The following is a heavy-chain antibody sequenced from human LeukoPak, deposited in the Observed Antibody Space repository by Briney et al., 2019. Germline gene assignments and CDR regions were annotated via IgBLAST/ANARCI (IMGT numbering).Heavy chain of an antibody. J-gene: IGHJ4*02. CDR3: ARGGGGVDTAIRPYFDY. V-gene: IGHV3-20*04. CDR1: GFTFDGYG. D-gene: IGHD5-18*01. Sequence: GGSLRFSCAASGFTFDGYGMSWVRQAPGKGLEWVSGIDWNDGSTGYADSVKGRFTSDRDNAKHSMYLQMHSLRAEDTAVYYCARGGGGVDTAIRPYFDYWGQGTLVTVSS. CDR2: IDWNDGST.